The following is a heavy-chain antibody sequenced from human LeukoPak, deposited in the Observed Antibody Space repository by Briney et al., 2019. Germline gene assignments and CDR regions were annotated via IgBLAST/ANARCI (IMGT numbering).Heavy chain of an antibody. J-gene: IGHJ4*02. CDR2: IYYSGST. V-gene: IGHV4-59*01. Sequence: SETLSLTCTVSGGSISSYYWSWLRQPPGKGLGCVGYIYYSGSTNYNPSLKSRVAISVDTSKNQFSLKLSSVTAADTAVYYCAREAAAGTPPQFDYWGQGTLVTVSS. D-gene: IGHD6-13*01. CDR1: GGSISSYY. CDR3: AREAAAGTPPQFDY.